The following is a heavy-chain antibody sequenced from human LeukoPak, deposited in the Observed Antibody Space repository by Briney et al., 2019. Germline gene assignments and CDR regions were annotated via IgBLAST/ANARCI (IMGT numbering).Heavy chain of an antibody. D-gene: IGHD5-12*01. V-gene: IGHV3-7*01. Sequence: GGSLRLSCAASGFTFSSYWMTWVRQAPGEGLEWVANIKQDGSEQYYVDSVKGRSTISRDNAKNSLYLQMNSLRAEDTAVYYCARYSGYPYYFDYWGQGTLVTVSS. J-gene: IGHJ4*02. CDR2: IKQDGSEQ. CDR1: GFTFSSYW. CDR3: ARYSGYPYYFDY.